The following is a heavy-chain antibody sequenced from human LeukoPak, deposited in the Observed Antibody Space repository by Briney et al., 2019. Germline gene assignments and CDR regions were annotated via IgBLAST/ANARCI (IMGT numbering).Heavy chain of an antibody. CDR1: GYSFTSYW. CDR2: IYPGDSDT. D-gene: IGHD3-22*01. CDR3: ARVVITSPYYMDV. Sequence: GALLQISSTGSGYSFTSYWIGCVRQMPGKGLEWMGIIYPGDSDTRYGPSSQGQVTISADKSISTAYLQWSSLKASGTAMYYCARVVITSPYYMDVWGKGTTVTNSS. V-gene: IGHV5-51*01. J-gene: IGHJ6*03.